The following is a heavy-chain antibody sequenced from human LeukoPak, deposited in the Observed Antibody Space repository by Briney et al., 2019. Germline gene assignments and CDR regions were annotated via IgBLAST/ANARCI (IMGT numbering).Heavy chain of an antibody. V-gene: IGHV1-69*01. CDR1: GGTFSSYA. J-gene: IGHJ3*02. CDR2: IIPIFGTA. Sequence: SSVKVSCKASGGTFSSYAISWVRQAPGQGLEWMGGIIPIFGTANYAQKFQRRVTITADESTSTAYMELSSLRSEDTAVYYCASIGGYRATRGAFDIWGQGTMVTVSS. D-gene: IGHD5-12*01. CDR3: ASIGGYRATRGAFDI.